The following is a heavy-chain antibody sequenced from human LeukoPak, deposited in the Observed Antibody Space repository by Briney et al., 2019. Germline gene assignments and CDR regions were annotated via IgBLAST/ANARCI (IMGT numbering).Heavy chain of an antibody. V-gene: IGHV3-21*01. J-gene: IGHJ5*02. CDR1: GFTSSSYS. D-gene: IGHD6-13*01. CDR2: ISGSSSYI. CDR3: ARAAIAATGKYWFDP. Sequence: GGSLRLSCAASGFTSSSYSMNWVRQATGKGVEWVSYISGSSSYIYYADSVKGRFTISRDNAKNSLYLQMNSLRAEDTAVYYCARAAIAATGKYWFDPWGQGTLVTVSS.